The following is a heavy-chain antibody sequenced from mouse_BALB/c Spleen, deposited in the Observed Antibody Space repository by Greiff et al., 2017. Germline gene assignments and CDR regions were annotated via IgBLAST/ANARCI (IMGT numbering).Heavy chain of an antibody. CDR3: NARITTPYYFDY. D-gene: IGHD1-1*01. J-gene: IGHJ2*01. CDR2: IDPENGDT. Sequence: EVQLVESGAELVRSGASVKLSCTASGFNIKDYYMHWVKQRPEQGLEWIGWIDPENGDTEYAPKFQGKATMTADTSSNTAYLQLSSLTSEDTAVYYCNARITTPYYFDYWCQGTTLTVSS. V-gene: IGHV14-4*02. CDR1: GFNIKDYY.